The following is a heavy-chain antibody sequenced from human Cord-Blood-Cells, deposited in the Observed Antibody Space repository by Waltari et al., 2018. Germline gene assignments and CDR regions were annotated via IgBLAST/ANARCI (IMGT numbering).Heavy chain of an antibody. CDR2: INHSGST. J-gene: IGHJ1*01. Sequence: QVQLQQWGAGLLQPSETLSLTCAVYGGSFSGYYWSWIRQPPGKGLEWIGEINHSGSTNYNPSLKSRVTISVDTSKNQFSLKLSSVTAADTAVYYCARGWGIGSSWYWGAEYFQHWGQGTLVTVSS. V-gene: IGHV4-34*01. D-gene: IGHD6-13*01. CDR1: GGSFSGYY. CDR3: ARGWGIGSSWYWGAEYFQH.